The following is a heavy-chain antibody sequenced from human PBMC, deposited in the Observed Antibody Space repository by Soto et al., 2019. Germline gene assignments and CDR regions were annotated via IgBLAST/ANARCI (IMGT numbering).Heavy chain of an antibody. Sequence: QVDLVQSGAEVKKPGASVTISCKASGSAITRYYIHWVRQDPGRGLEWMGIINPGGGSASYAQKFQDRVTRDKDTSTGTVYMDLRSLRTEDTAVYYCARDTSGWSLNGLDVWGQGTKVNVSS. D-gene: IGHD6-19*01. CDR2: INPGGGSA. CDR3: ARDTSGWSLNGLDV. CDR1: GSAITRYY. V-gene: IGHV1-46*01. J-gene: IGHJ6*02.